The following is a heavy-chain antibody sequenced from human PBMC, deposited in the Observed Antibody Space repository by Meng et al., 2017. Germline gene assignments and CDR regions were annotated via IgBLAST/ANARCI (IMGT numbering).Heavy chain of an antibody. D-gene: IGHD3-10*01. CDR2: INTHSGNP. J-gene: IGHJ4*02. CDR3: ARDAGITMVRGVIIGY. Sequence: VQSVRSGCEVKMPGASLKVSLQASGYTFTSCAMNRVRQAPGQGLEWMGWINTHSGNPTYAQGFTGRFVFSLDTSVSTAYLQISSLKAEDTAVYYCARDAGITMVRGVIIGYWGQGTLVTVSS. CDR1: GYTFTSCA. V-gene: IGHV7-4-1*02.